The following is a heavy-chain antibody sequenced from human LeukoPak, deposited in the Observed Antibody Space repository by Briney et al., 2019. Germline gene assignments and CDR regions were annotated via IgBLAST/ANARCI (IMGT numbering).Heavy chain of an antibody. J-gene: IGHJ4*02. CDR1: GGSFSGYY. V-gene: IGHV4-34*01. CDR2: INHSGST. CDR3: ARQETAGRWFVY. D-gene: IGHD5-24*01. Sequence: SETLSLTCAVYGGSFSGYYWSWIRQPPGKGLEWIGEINHSGSTIYNPSLKSRVTISLDTSKNQFSLNLTSVTAADTALYFCARQETAGRWFVYWGQGTLVTVSS.